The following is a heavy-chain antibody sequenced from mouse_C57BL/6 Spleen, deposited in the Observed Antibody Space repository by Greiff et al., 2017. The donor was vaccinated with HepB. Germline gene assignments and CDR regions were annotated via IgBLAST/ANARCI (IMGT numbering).Heavy chain of an antibody. D-gene: IGHD2-1*01. CDR3: ARRYGNLDY. Sequence: QVQLKQSGAELARPGASVKLSCKASGYTFTSYGISWVKQRTGQGLEWIGEIYPTSGNTYYNEKFKGKATLTADKSSSTAYMELRSLTSEDSAVYICARRYGNLDYWGQGTTLTVSS. CDR2: IYPTSGNT. CDR1: GYTFTSYG. V-gene: IGHV1-81*01. J-gene: IGHJ2*01.